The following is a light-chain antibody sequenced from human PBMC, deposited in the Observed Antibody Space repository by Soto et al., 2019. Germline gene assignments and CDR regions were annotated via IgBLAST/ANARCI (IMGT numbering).Light chain of an antibody. CDR1: QGVRTY. Sequence: DIQMTQSPSTLSGSTGDRVTITCRASQGVRTYLAWYQKRPGKAPKILISDASNLESGVPSRFSGSGSGAEFSLTISSLQPEDVGTYFCLQYDTYPATFGQGTTVEIK. J-gene: IGKJ1*01. V-gene: IGKV1-5*01. CDR3: LQYDTYPAT. CDR2: DAS.